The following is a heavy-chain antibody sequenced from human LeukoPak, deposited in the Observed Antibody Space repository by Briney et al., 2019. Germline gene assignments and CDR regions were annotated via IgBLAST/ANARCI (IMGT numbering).Heavy chain of an antibody. CDR3: ARDRVPAALHFDY. D-gene: IGHD2-2*01. J-gene: IGHJ4*02. CDR1: GGSISSHY. V-gene: IGHV4-59*11. CDR2: IYYSGST. Sequence: PSETLSLTCTVSGGSISSHYWSWIWQPPGKGLEWIGCIYYSGSTNYNPSLKSRITISVDTSKNQFSLKLSSVTAADTAVYYCARDRVPAALHFDYWGQGTLVTVSS.